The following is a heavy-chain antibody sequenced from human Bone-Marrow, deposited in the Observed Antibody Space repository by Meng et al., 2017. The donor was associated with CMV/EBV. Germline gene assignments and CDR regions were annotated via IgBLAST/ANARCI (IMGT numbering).Heavy chain of an antibody. J-gene: IGHJ4*02. V-gene: IGHV3-23*01. CDR3: AKDRFLNY. Sequence: GESLKISCAASGFTFSSYAMSWVRQAPGKGLEWVSAISGSGGSTYYADSVKGRFTISRDNSKNTLYLQMNSLRAEDTAVYYSAKDRFLNYWGQGTLVTVSS. CDR2: ISGSGGST. CDR1: GFTFSSYA. D-gene: IGHD3-16*01.